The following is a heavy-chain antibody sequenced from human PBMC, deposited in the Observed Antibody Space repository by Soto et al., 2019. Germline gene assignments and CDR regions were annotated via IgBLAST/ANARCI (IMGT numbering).Heavy chain of an antibody. CDR2: IYYSGST. CDR3: ARGHRITMVRGVSGWFDP. V-gene: IGHV4-31*03. J-gene: IGHJ5*02. CDR1: GGSISSGGYY. D-gene: IGHD3-10*01. Sequence: QVQLQVSGPGLEKPSQTLSLTCTVSGGSISSGGYYWSWIRQHPGKGLEWIGYIYYSGSTYYNPSLKSRVTISVDTSKNQFSLKLSSVTAADTAVYYCARGHRITMVRGVSGWFDPWGQGTLVTVSS.